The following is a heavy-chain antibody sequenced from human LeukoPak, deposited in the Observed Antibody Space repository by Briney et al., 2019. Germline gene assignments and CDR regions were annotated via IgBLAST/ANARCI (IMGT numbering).Heavy chain of an antibody. CDR2: ISYDGSNK. J-gene: IGHJ5*02. CDR1: GXTFSSYG. CDR3: ARDTTGWFDP. V-gene: IGHV3-33*01. D-gene: IGHD1-14*01. Sequence: ERSLRLSCAASGXTFSSYGVHWVRQAPGKGLEWVAVISYDGSNKYYADPVKGRFTISRDNSKNTLSLQMNSLRAEDSAVYYCARDTTGWFDPWGQGTLVTVAS.